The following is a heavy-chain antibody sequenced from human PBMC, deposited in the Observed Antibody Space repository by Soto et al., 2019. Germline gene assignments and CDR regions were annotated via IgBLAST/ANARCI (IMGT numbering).Heavy chain of an antibody. D-gene: IGHD2-2*02. CDR3: AREVFRVCTSSYIDYYGMDV. J-gene: IGHJ6*02. CDR2: ISAYNGNT. V-gene: IGHV1-18*01. CDR1: GYTFTSYG. Sequence: ASVKVSCKASGYTFTSYGISWVRQAPGQGLEWMGWISAYNGNTNYAQKLQGRVTMTTDTSTSTAYMELRSLRSDDTAVYYSAREVFRVCTSSYIDYYGMDVWGQGTTVTVSS.